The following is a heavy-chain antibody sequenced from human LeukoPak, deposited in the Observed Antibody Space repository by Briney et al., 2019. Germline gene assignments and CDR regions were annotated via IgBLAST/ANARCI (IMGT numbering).Heavy chain of an antibody. Sequence: ASVTVSFTASGYTFTSYDINWVRHAPGQGLERRGWMNPNSGNTGYAQKFQGRVTMTRNTSISTAYMELSSLRSEDTAVYYCARGRNTIFGVVIIDYYYYMDVWGKGPTVTVSS. D-gene: IGHD3-3*01. CDR3: ARGRNTIFGVVIIDYYYYMDV. V-gene: IGHV1-8*01. J-gene: IGHJ6*03. CDR1: GYTFTSYD. CDR2: MNPNSGNT.